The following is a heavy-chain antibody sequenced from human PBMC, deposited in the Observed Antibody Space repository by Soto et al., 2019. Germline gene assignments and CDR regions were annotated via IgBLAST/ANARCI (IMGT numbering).Heavy chain of an antibody. CDR2: INPILDST. J-gene: IGHJ4*02. D-gene: IGHD6-25*01. Sequence: QEQVVQSGPAMKEPGSSVKVSCRASGIMSSGYGFSWVRQAPGQGLEWVGMINPILDSTHFAQNLQGRVSLSVDKSMDTAYLELTSLRLEDTAIYFCATMKRARLDSWGRGTVVTVSS. CDR3: ATMKRARLDS. V-gene: IGHV1-69*09. CDR1: GIMSSGYG.